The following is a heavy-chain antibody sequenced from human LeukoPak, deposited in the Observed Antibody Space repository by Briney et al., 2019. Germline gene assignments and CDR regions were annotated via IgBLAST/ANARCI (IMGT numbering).Heavy chain of an antibody. V-gene: IGHV3-7*01. CDR2: IKQDGSEK. CDR3: ARPLYSSGWYEGAPFDP. CDR1: GFTFSSYG. D-gene: IGHD6-19*01. J-gene: IGHJ5*02. Sequence: GGSLRLSCAASGFTFSSYGMHWVRQAPGKGLEWVANIKQDGSEKYYVDSVKGRFTISRDNAKNSLYLQMNSLRAEDTAVYYCARPLYSSGWYEGAPFDPWGQGTLVTVSS.